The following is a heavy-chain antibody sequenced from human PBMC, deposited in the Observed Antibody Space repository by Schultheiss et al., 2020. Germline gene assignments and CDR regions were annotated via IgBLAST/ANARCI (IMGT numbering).Heavy chain of an antibody. V-gene: IGHV1-8*01. D-gene: IGHD6-19*01. CDR2: MNPNSGNT. J-gene: IGHJ1*01. CDR1: GYTFTSYD. CDR3: AQDDAVVGTMFQN. Sequence: ASVKVSCKASGYTFTSYDINWVRQATGQGLEWMGWMNPNSGNTGYAQKFQGRVTMTRDTSTSTVYMELSSLRSEDTAVYYCAQDDAVVGTMFQNWGQGTLVTVSS.